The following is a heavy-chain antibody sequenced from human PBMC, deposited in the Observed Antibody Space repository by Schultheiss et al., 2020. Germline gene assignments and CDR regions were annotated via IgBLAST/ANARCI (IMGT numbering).Heavy chain of an antibody. D-gene: IGHD4-23*01. CDR3: ARDEDYGGSWFDP. V-gene: IGHV3-23*01. Sequence: GGSLRLSCAASGFTFSSYAMSWVRQAPGKGLEWVSAISGSGGSTYYADSVKGRFTISRDNSKTTLYLQMNSLRAEDTAVYYCARDEDYGGSWFDPWGQGTLVTVSA. J-gene: IGHJ5*02. CDR1: GFTFSSYA. CDR2: ISGSGGST.